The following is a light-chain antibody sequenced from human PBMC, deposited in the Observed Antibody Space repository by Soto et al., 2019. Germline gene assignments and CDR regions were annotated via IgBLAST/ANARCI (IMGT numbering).Light chain of an antibody. V-gene: IGKV1-39*01. CDR1: QTITTY. CDR3: QQTYSDIS. CDR2: GAS. J-gene: IGKJ4*01. Sequence: DVRMTQSPSSLSASVGDTITITCRASQTITTYLNWFQQKLGESPRLLIYGASTLHDGVPSRFSGSGSGTDFTLTISGLQPEDFATYHCQQTYSDISFGGGTKVDIK.